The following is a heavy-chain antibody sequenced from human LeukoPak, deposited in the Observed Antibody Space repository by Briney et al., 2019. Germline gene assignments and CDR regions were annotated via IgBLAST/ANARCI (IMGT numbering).Heavy chain of an antibody. J-gene: IGHJ4*02. Sequence: GGSLRLSCAVSGFTFDDYAMHWVRQAPGKGLEWVSLISWDGDTTYYADSVQGRFTISRDNSKNSLYLQMDSLRAEDTALYYCARGLGYYYSGSSSWDFDHWGQGTLVTVSS. CDR3: ARGLGYYYSGSSSWDFDH. D-gene: IGHD3-10*01. CDR1: GFTFDDYA. V-gene: IGHV3-43D*03. CDR2: ISWDGDTT.